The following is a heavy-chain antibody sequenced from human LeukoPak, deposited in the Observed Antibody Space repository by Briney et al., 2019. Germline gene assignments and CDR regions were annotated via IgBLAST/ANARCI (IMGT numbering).Heavy chain of an antibody. D-gene: IGHD3-22*01. CDR1: GGSISSGNYY. CDR3: ARGPPDTNWFDP. Sequence: PSETLSLTCTVSGGSISSGNYYWSWIRQPAGKGLEWIGRIYTSGGTNCNPSLESRVTILIDTPKNQFSLRLSSVTAADTAVYYCARGPPDTNWFDPWGQGTLVTVSS. CDR2: IYTSGGT. V-gene: IGHV4-61*02. J-gene: IGHJ5*02.